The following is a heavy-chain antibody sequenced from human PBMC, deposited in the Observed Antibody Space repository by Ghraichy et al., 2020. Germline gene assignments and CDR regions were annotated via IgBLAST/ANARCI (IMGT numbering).Heavy chain of an antibody. CDR2: ISGSGGST. Sequence: GESLRLSCAASGFTFSSYAMSWVRQAPGKGLEWVSAISGSGGSTYYADSVKGRFTISRDNSKNTLYLQMNSLRAEDTAVYYCAKDPHLVGATISGIFDYWGQGTLVTVSS. CDR3: AKDPHLVGATISGIFDY. V-gene: IGHV3-23*01. D-gene: IGHD1-26*01. J-gene: IGHJ4*02. CDR1: GFTFSSYA.